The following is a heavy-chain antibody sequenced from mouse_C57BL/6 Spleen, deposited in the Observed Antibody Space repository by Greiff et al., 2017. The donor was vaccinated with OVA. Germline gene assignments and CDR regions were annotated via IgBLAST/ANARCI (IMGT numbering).Heavy chain of an antibody. D-gene: IGHD1-1*02. J-gene: IGHJ2*01. Sequence: VQLQQSVAELVRPGASVKLSCTASGFNFKNTYMHWVKQRPEQGLEWIGRIDPANGNTKYAPKFQGKATITADTSSNTAYLQLSSLTSEDTAIYYCARSVGGLDYWGQGTTLTVSA. CDR3: ARSVGGLDY. CDR1: GFNFKNTY. CDR2: IDPANGNT. V-gene: IGHV14-3*01.